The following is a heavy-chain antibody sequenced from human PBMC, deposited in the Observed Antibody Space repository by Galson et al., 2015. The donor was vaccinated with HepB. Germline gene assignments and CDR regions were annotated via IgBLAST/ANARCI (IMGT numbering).Heavy chain of an antibody. V-gene: IGHV3-66*01. Sequence: SLRLSCAASGFTVSNNYMSWVRQAPGKGLEWVSVTYSGGSTYYADSVKGRFTISRDNSKNTLYLQMNSLRAEDTAVYYCARAILSLRIAVAGPVYGMDVWGQGTTVTVSS. CDR2: TYSGGST. D-gene: IGHD6-19*01. CDR1: GFTVSNNY. J-gene: IGHJ6*02. CDR3: ARAILSLRIAVAGPVYGMDV.